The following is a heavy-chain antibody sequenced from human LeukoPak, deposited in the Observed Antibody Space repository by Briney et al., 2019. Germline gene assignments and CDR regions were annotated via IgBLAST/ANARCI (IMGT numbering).Heavy chain of an antibody. CDR3: AKASYYYDSSAYKYYFDY. CDR1: GFTFSSYA. V-gene: IGHV3-23*01. D-gene: IGHD3-22*01. Sequence: GGSLRLSCAASGFTFSSYAMSWVRQAPGKGLEWVSAISGSGGSTYYADSVKGRFTISRDNSKNTLFLQMNSLRAEDTAVYYCAKASYYYDSSAYKYYFDYWGQGTLVTVSS. CDR2: ISGSGGST. J-gene: IGHJ4*02.